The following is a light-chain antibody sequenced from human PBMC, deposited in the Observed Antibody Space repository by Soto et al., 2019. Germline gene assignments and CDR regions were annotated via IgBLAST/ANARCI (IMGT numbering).Light chain of an antibody. Sequence: DIQMTQSPSSVSASVGDRVTITCRASQGVSSWVAWNQLKPGKAPNLLIYAASSLQSGVPSRFSASGSGTDFTLTISSLQPEDFATYYCQQADSFPFTFGPGTTVDIK. J-gene: IGKJ3*01. CDR2: AAS. CDR1: QGVSSW. V-gene: IGKV1-12*01. CDR3: QQADSFPFT.